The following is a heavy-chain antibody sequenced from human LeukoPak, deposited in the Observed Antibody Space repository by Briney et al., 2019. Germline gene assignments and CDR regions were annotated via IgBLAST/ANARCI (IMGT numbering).Heavy chain of an antibody. CDR2: IYTSGNS. CDR1: GGSFSGSY. V-gene: IGHV4-4*09. J-gene: IGHJ4*02. D-gene: IGHD2-15*01. CDR3: ARHGSGGHHIDS. Sequence: PSETLSLTCIVSGGSFSGSYWGWIRQSPGGGLEWIGYIYTSGNSYYNPSLKRRVTISLDTSKNQFSLNLSSMTAADTAVYYCARHGSGGHHIDSWGQGTLVTVSS.